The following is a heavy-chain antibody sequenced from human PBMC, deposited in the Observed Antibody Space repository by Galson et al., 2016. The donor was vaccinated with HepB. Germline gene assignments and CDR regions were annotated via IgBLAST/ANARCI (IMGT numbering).Heavy chain of an antibody. Sequence: SLRLPCAASGFAFHTYSMNWVRQSPATGLERVSSISRTSANIYYADSARGRFPVSRDNAKNSLFLQMNSLRAEDTAVYYCVRGDYDSSSFVGDQWGQGTLVTVSS. D-gene: IGHD3-22*01. V-gene: IGHV3-21*01. CDR2: ISRTSANI. CDR1: GFAFHTYS. J-gene: IGHJ4*02. CDR3: VRGDYDSSSFVGDQ.